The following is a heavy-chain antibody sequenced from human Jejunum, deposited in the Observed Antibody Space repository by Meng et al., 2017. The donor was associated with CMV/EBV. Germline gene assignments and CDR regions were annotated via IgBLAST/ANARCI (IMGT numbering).Heavy chain of an antibody. D-gene: IGHD2-15*01. J-gene: IGHJ5*02. CDR1: GSTVSGKF. CDR3: ATYPSGGQA. V-gene: IGHV3-66*02. Sequence: SLRLSCTASGSTVSGKFMTWVRQAPGKGLEWVSVIYTSGGVDYADSVKGRFTISRDSSTNTLSLQMNSLRPEDTGLYYCATYPSGGQAWGQGSLVTVSS. CDR2: IYTSGGV.